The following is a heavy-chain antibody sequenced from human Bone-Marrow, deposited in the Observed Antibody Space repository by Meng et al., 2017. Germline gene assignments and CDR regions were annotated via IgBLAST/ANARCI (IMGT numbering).Heavy chain of an antibody. V-gene: IGHV4-34*01. Sequence: QWQLQQWGAGLLKPSETLSLTCAVYGGSFSGYYWSWIRQPPGKGLEWIGEINHSGSTNYNPSLKSRVTISVDTSKNQFSLKLSSVTAADTAVYYCARAPTSGQWLARKFDYWGQGTLVTVSS. CDR3: ARAPTSGQWLARKFDY. CDR1: GGSFSGYY. CDR2: INHSGST. J-gene: IGHJ4*02. D-gene: IGHD6-19*01.